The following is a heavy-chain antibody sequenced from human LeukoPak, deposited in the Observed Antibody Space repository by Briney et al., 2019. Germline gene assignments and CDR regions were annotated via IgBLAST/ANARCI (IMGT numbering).Heavy chain of an antibody. CDR2: INPSGGST. V-gene: IGHV1-46*01. Sequence: ASVKVSCKASGYTFTSYYMHWVRQAPGQGLEWMGIINPSGGSTSYAQKFQGRVTMTRDTSTSTVYMELSSLRSEDTAMYYCARADYYGSGSYSTEAFDYWGQGTLVTVSS. CDR3: ARADYYGSGSYSTEAFDY. J-gene: IGHJ4*02. D-gene: IGHD3-10*01. CDR1: GYTFTSYY.